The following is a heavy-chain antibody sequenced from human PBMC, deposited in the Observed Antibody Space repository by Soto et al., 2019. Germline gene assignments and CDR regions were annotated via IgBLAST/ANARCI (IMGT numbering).Heavy chain of an antibody. Sequence: QVQLVQSGAEVKKPGSSVKVSCKASGGIFSTYAISWLRQAPGQGLEWMGGIIPIFGTPNYAQRFQGRVTITADESTTTSYMELRRLKSEDTAVYYCARDRDDYGSGNYYNRIDFWGKGTLVTVSS. CDR2: IIPIFGTP. CDR3: ARDRDDYGSGNYYNRIDF. CDR1: GGIFSTYA. V-gene: IGHV1-69*01. D-gene: IGHD3-10*01. J-gene: IGHJ4*02.